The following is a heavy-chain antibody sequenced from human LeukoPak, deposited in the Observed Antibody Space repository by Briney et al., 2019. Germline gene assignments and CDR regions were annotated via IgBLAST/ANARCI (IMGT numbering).Heavy chain of an antibody. Sequence: GGSLRLSCAASEFTFSNFAMSWVRQAPGKGLEWVSTISGSGDNTYYADSVRGRFTISRDNSKNTLSLHMNTLRAEDTAVYYCAKDLLQTFFFDSSGYYSDAFGMWGQGTMVTVSP. CDR1: EFTFSNFA. CDR2: ISGSGDNT. V-gene: IGHV3-23*01. D-gene: IGHD3-22*01. CDR3: AKDLLQTFFFDSSGYYSDAFGM. J-gene: IGHJ3*02.